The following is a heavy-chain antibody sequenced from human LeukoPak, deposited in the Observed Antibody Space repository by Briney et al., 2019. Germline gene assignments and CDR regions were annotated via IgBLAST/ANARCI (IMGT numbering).Heavy chain of an antibody. Sequence: SETLSLTCTVSGGSISSSYWSWIRQPPGKGLEWIGYIYHSGSTNYNPSLKSRVTISVDTSKNQFSLKLSSVTAADTAVYYCARRLVVVGAEHIDYWGQGTLVTVSS. J-gene: IGHJ4*02. CDR1: GGSISSSY. V-gene: IGHV4-59*08. CDR3: ARRLVVVGAEHIDY. CDR2: IYHSGST. D-gene: IGHD2-15*01.